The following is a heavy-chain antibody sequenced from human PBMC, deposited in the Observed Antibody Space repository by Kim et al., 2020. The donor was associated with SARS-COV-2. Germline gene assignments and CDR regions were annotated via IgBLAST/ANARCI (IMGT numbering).Heavy chain of an antibody. Sequence: KSRVTISVDTSKNQFSLKLGSVTAADTAVYYCARQMGITMIVVVSSTHFDYWGQGTLVTVSS. D-gene: IGHD3-22*01. V-gene: IGHV4-39*01. CDR3: ARQMGITMIVVVSSTHFDY. J-gene: IGHJ4*02.